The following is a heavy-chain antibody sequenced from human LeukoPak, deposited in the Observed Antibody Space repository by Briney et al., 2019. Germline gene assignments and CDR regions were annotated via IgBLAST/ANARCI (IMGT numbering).Heavy chain of an antibody. CDR3: ARDCSSPGNFDY. V-gene: IGHV3-21*01. J-gene: IGHJ4*02. D-gene: IGHD6-13*01. CDR2: ISSSSSYI. Sequence: SGGSLRLSCAASGFTFSSYSMNWVRQAPGKGLEWVSSISSSSSYIYYADSVKGRFTISRDNAKNSLYLQMNSLRAEDTAVYYCARDCSSPGNFDYWGQGTLVTVSS. CDR1: GFTFSSYS.